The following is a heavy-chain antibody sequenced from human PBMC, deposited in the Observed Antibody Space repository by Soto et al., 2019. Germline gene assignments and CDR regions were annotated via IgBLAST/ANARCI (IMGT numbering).Heavy chain of an antibody. CDR2: IDPSDSYT. J-gene: IGHJ6*02. D-gene: IGHD3-10*01. CDR1: GYSFTSYW. CDR3: ATSQYYYGSGSFPNYGMDV. V-gene: IGHV5-10-1*01. Sequence: PGESLEISCKGSGYSFTSYWISWVRQMPGKGLEWMGRIDPSDSYTNYSPSFQGHVTISADKSISTAYLQWSSLKASDTAMYYCATSQYYYGSGSFPNYGMDVWGQGTTVTVSS.